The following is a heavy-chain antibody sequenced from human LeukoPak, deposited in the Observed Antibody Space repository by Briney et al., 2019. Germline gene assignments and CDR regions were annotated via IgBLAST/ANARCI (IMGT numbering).Heavy chain of an antibody. V-gene: IGHV3-74*01. CDR3: ASIVYSGYDSNDF. CDR1: GFTFSNYW. CDR2: INSDGINT. Sequence: GGSLRLSCAASGFTFSNYWMHWVRQAPGKGLVWVSRINSDGINTSYADSVKGRFTISRDNAKNTLNLQMNSLRAEDTAVYYCASIVYSGYDSNDFWGQGTLVTVSS. J-gene: IGHJ4*02. D-gene: IGHD5-12*01.